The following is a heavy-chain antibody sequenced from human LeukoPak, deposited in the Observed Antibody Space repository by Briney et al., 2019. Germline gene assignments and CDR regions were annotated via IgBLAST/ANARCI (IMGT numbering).Heavy chain of an antibody. CDR3: ARDLSQDSSGSYDDY. CDR1: GGSFSGYY. CDR2: IYHSGST. J-gene: IGHJ4*02. Sequence: PSETLSLTCAVYGGSFSGYYWSWIRQPPGKGLEWIGEIYHSGSTNYNPSLKSRVTISVDKSKNQFSLKLSSVTAADTAVYYCARDLSQDSSGSYDDYWGQGTLVTVSS. D-gene: IGHD3-22*01. V-gene: IGHV4-34*01.